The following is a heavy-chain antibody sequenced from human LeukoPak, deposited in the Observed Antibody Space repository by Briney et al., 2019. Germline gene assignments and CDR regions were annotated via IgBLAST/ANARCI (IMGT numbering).Heavy chain of an antibody. CDR3: ARDLYNWNDLSY. CDR1: GYTFTSYY. CDR2: INPSGGST. Sequence: GASVKVSCKASGYTFTSYYMHWVRQAPGQGLEWMGIINPSGGSTSYAQKLQGRVTMTTDTSTSTAYMELRSLRSDDTAVYYCARDLYNWNDLSYWGQGTLVTVSS. D-gene: IGHD1-20*01. J-gene: IGHJ4*02. V-gene: IGHV1-46*01.